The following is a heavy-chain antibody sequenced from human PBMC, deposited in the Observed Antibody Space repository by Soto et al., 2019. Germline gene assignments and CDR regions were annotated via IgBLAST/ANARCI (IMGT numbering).Heavy chain of an antibody. CDR1: GYTFTTYA. D-gene: IGHD1-26*01. V-gene: IGHV1-3*05. Sequence: QVQLVQSGAEEKKPGASVKVSCKASGYTFTTYAIHWVRQAPGQGLEWMGWINPDNGNAKYSQKFQGRLAITRDTSANTAYMELSSLRSEDTAVDYCARVDGTYWAQGALVTVSS. J-gene: IGHJ4*02. CDR2: INPDNGNA. CDR3: ARVDGTY.